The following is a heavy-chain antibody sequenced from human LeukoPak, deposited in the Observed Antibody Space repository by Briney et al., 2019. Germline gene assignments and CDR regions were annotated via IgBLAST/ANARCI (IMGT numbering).Heavy chain of an antibody. J-gene: IGHJ4*02. D-gene: IGHD6-19*01. CDR2: IYHSGST. CDR1: GGSISNTNW. CDR3: ARIRGATSGAVAVDY. V-gene: IGHV4-4*02. Sequence: SGTLSLTCGVSGGSISNTNWWSWVRQPPGKGLEWIGEIYHSGSTNYNPSLKSRVTISVDKSKNQFSLKLSSVTAADTAVYYCARIRGATSGAVAVDYWGQGTLVTVSS.